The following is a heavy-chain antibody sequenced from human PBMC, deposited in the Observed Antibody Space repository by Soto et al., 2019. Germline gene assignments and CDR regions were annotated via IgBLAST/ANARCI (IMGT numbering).Heavy chain of an antibody. CDR1: GYTFTSYG. D-gene: IGHD2-8*02. Sequence: WASVKVSCKASGYTFTSYGISWVRQAPGQGLEWMGWISAYNGNTNYAQKLQGRVTMTTDTSTSTAYMELRSLRSDDTAVYYCALQTAGITGGSFDYWGQGTLVTVSS. CDR2: ISAYNGNT. CDR3: ALQTAGITGGSFDY. J-gene: IGHJ4*02. V-gene: IGHV1-18*01.